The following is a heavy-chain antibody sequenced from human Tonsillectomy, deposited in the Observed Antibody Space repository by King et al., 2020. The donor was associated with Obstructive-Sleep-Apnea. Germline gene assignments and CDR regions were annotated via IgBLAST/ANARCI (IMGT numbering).Heavy chain of an antibody. D-gene: IGHD5-24*01. Sequence: QLVQSGGGVVQPGRSLRLSCAASGFTFSIYGMHWVRQAPGKGLGWVAVIWYYGSNKYYGDPVKGRFTISRDNSKNTLYLQMNSLRAEDTAVYYCARGDGYNHDAFDIWGQGTMVTVSS. CDR2: IWYYGSNK. CDR1: GFTFSIYG. V-gene: IGHV3-33*01. J-gene: IGHJ3*02. CDR3: ARGDGYNHDAFDI.